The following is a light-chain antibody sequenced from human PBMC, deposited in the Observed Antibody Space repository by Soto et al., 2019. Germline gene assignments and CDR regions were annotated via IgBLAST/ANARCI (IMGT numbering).Light chain of an antibody. CDR3: QQYNNWPFS. J-gene: IGKJ5*01. Sequence: EIVMTQSPATLSVSPGESATLSCRAGQGVTTNFAWYQQKSGQSPRLLIYDVSIRATGVPARFSATGSETDFTLTISGLQSEDSAVYFCQQYNNWPFSFGQGTRLEI. V-gene: IGKV3-15*01. CDR1: QGVTTN. CDR2: DVS.